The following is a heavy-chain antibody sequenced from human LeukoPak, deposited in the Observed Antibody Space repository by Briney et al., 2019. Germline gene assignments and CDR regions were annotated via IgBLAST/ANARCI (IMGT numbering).Heavy chain of an antibody. CDR2: IYYSGST. V-gene: IGHV4-59*01. J-gene: IGHJ6*03. Sequence: SETLSLTCTVSGGSISSYYWSWIRQPPGKGLEWIGYIYYSGSTNYNPSLKSRVTISVDTSKNQFSLKLSSVTAADTAVYYCAGAQTRYYYMDVWGKGTTVTVSS. D-gene: IGHD1-1*01. CDR1: GGSISSYY. CDR3: AGAQTRYYYMDV.